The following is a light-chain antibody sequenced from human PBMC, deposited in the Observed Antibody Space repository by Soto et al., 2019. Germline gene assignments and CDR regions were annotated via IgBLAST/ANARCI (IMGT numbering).Light chain of an antibody. CDR3: CSYAGDLAL. Sequence: QTVLTQPRSVSGSPGQSVPISCTATSSDVGGYDFVSWYQQHPGKAPKLMISDGSKRPSGVPDRFSGSKSGNTASLTISGLQAEDEADYYCCSYAGDLALFGGGTKVTVL. CDR2: DGS. J-gene: IGLJ2*01. V-gene: IGLV2-11*01. CDR1: SSDVGGYDF.